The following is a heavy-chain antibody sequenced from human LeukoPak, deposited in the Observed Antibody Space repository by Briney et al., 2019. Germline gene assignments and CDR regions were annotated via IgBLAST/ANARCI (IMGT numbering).Heavy chain of an antibody. J-gene: IGHJ4*02. CDR3: EREAVAAAVDY. CDR2: ISYDGSNK. CDR1: GFTFSSYA. V-gene: IGHV3-30-3*01. Sequence: GGSLRLPCAASGFTFSSYAMHWVSQAPGKGLEWVAVISYDGSNKYYADSVKGRFTISRDNSKNTLYLQMNSLRAEDTAVYYCEREAVAAAVDYRGQGTLVTVSS. D-gene: IGHD6-13*01.